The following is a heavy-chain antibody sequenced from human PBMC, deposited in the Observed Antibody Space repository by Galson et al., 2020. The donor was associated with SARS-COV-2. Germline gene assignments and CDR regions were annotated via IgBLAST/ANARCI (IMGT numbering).Heavy chain of an antibody. CDR3: AKDNRGWFDP. V-gene: IGHV3-43D*03. CDR1: GFTFDDYA. J-gene: IGHJ5*02. CDR2: ISWDGGST. Sequence: GGSLRLSCAASGFTFDDYAMHWVRQAPGKGLEWVSLISWDGGSTYYADSVKGRFTISRDNSKNSLYLQMNSLRAEDTALYYCAKDNRGWFDPWGQGTLVTVSS.